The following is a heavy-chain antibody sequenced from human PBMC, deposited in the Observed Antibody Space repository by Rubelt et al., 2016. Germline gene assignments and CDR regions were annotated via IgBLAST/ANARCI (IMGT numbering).Heavy chain of an antibody. Sequence: QVQLVQSGPEVKKPGASVKVSCKASGYTFTTYAIHWVRQAPGQRLEWMGRINPNSGGTNYAQKFQGRGTMTRDTSITTAYMELSSLRSDDTAVYYCARAPVTTGWFDPWGQGTRVTVSS. CDR1: GYTFTTYA. V-gene: IGHV1-2*06. CDR2: INPNSGGT. J-gene: IGHJ5*02. CDR3: ARAPVTTGWFDP. D-gene: IGHD4-17*01.